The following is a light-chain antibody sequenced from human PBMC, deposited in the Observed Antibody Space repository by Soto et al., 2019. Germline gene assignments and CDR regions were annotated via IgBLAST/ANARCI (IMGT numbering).Light chain of an antibody. CDR3: TSYTTSSTLV. CDR2: DVT. V-gene: IGLV2-14*01. J-gene: IGLJ2*01. CDR1: SSDIGTYNS. Sequence: QSVLTQPASVSGSPGQSITISCTGTSSDIGTYNSVSWYQQHAGKVPKLMIYDVTNRPSGGSDRFSGSKSGNTASLTISGLQAEDEADYYCTSYTTSSTLVFGGGTELTVL.